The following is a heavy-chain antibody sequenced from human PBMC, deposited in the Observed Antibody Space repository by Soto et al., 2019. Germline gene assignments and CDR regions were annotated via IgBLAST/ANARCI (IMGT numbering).Heavy chain of an antibody. CDR3: AKLKEYYYDSSGYPYYFDY. CDR2: IYHSGST. D-gene: IGHD3-22*01. V-gene: IGHV4-4*02. Sequence: SETLSLTCAVSGGSISSSNWWSWVRQPPGKGLEWIGEIYHSGSTNYNPSLKSRVTISVDKSKNQFSLKLSSVTAADTAVYYCAKLKEYYYDSSGYPYYFDYWGQGTLVT. CDR1: GGSISSSNW. J-gene: IGHJ4*02.